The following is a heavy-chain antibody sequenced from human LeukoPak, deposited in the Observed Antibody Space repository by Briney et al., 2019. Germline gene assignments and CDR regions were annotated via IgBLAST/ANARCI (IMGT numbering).Heavy chain of an antibody. CDR2: INHSGST. CDR1: GGSFSGYY. CDR3: ARDLSPADSGNCFDAFDI. J-gene: IGHJ3*02. V-gene: IGHV4-34*01. Sequence: SETLSLTCAVYGGSFSGYYWSWIRQPPGKGLEWTGEINHSGSTNYNPSLKSRVTISVDTSKNQFSLKLSSVTAADTAVYYCARDLSPADSGNCFDAFDIWGQGTMVAVSS. D-gene: IGHD1-26*01.